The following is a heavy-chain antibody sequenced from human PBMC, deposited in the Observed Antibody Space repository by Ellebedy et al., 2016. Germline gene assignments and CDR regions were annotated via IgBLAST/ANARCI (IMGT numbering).Heavy chain of an antibody. J-gene: IGHJ5*02. V-gene: IGHV3-21*01. CDR2: ITSGSTYI. Sequence: GGSLRLSXAASGFTLSSYSMNWVRQAPGKGLEWVSSITSGSTYIYYADSVKGRFTISRDNAKNSLYLQMNSLRAEDSAVYYCARSRLNTGYSGFDPWGQGTLVAVSS. CDR3: ARSRLNTGYSGFDP. CDR1: GFTLSSYS. D-gene: IGHD5-12*01.